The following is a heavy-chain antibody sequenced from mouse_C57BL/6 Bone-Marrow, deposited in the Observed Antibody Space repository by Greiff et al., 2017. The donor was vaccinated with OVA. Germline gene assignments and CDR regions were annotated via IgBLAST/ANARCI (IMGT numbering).Heavy chain of an antibody. J-gene: IGHJ2*01. CDR3: ARMTTVVARFDY. CDR1: GYTFTSYW. CDR2: IDPSDSYT. V-gene: IGHV1-50*01. D-gene: IGHD1-1*01. Sequence: QVQLQQPGAELVKPGASVKLSCKASGYTFTSYWMQWVKQRPGQGLEWIGEIDPSDSYTNYNQKFKGKATLTVDTSSSTAYMQLSSLTSEDSAVYYGARMTTVVARFDYWGQGTTLTVSS.